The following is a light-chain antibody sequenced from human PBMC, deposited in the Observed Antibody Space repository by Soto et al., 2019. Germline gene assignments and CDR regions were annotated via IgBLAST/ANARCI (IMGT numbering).Light chain of an antibody. CDR3: SSYTDTATRV. CDR2: EVS. V-gene: IGLV2-14*03. Sequence: QSVLTQPVSVSGSPGQSITISCTGSSSDIGAYNYVSWYQQHPGQAPKLLIYEVSNWPSGVSHRFSGSKSGNTASLTIAGLQAEDEAHYYCSSYTDTATRVFGGGTQLTVL. CDR1: SSDIGAYNY. J-gene: IGLJ7*01.